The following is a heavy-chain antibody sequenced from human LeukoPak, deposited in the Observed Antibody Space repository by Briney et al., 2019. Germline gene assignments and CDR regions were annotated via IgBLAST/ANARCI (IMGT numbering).Heavy chain of an antibody. Sequence: GGSLRLSCAASGFTFSSYAMSWVRQAPGKGLEWVSAISGSGGSTYCADSVKGRFTISRDNSKNTLYLQMNSLRAEDTAVYYCAKDVDRRKWELTFDYWGQGTLVTVSS. CDR1: GFTFSSYA. V-gene: IGHV3-23*01. J-gene: IGHJ4*02. CDR2: ISGSGGST. CDR3: AKDVDRRKWELTFDY. D-gene: IGHD1-26*01.